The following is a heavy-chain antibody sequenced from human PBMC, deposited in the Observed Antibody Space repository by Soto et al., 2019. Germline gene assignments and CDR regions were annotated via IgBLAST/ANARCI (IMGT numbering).Heavy chain of an antibody. D-gene: IGHD2-2*01. CDR1: GFSLSTSGVG. V-gene: IGHV2-5*02. CDR3: ARRRPIVVVPAARTRVEGFDI. Sequence: SGPTLVNPTQTLTLTCTFSGFSLSTSGVGVGWIRQPPGKALEWLALIYWDDDKRYSPSLKSRLTITRDTSKNQVVLTMTNMDPVDTATYYCARRRPIVVVPAARTRVEGFDIWGQGTMVTVSS. CDR2: IYWDDDK. J-gene: IGHJ3*02.